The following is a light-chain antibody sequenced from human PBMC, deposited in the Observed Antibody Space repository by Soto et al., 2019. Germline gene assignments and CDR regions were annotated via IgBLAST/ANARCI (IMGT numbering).Light chain of an antibody. Sequence: EIVLTQSPGTLSLSPGERATLSCRASQSVSSSYLAWYQQKPGQAPRLLIYGASSRATGIPDRFSVSGSGTDFTLTISRLEPEDFAVYYCQQYGSSPLTFGPGTKVEIK. CDR3: QQYGSSPLT. V-gene: IGKV3-20*01. CDR1: QSVSSSY. CDR2: GAS. J-gene: IGKJ3*01.